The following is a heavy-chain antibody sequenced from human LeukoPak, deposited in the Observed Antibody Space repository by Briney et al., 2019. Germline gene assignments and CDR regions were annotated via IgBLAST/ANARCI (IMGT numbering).Heavy chain of an antibody. CDR1: GGSISSGGYY. J-gene: IGHJ4*02. Sequence: SETLSLTCTVSGGSISSGGYYWSWIRQHPGKGLEWIGYIYYSGSTYYNPSLKSRVTISVDTSKNQFSLKLSSVTAADTAVYYCARKTMVRGVILENWGQGTLVTVSS. D-gene: IGHD3-10*01. CDR3: ARKTMVRGVILEN. CDR2: IYYSGST. V-gene: IGHV4-31*03.